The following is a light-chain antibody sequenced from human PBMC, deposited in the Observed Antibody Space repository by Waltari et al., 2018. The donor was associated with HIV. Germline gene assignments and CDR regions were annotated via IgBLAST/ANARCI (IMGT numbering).Light chain of an antibody. CDR2: RSD. CDR3: AAWDDSLPGYV. CDR1: DSNIGTNS. J-gene: IGLJ1*01. Sequence: QSVLTQPPSTSGTPGQRVTISCSGTDSNIGTNSVNWYQHLPVPAPKVLSYRSDQRPSGVPDRLAASSSGTSASLAISGLRSEDEADYYCAAWDDSLPGYVFGSGTKVTVL. V-gene: IGLV1-44*01.